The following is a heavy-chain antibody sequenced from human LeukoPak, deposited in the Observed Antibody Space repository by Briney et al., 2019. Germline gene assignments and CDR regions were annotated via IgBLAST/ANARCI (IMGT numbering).Heavy chain of an antibody. Sequence: SETLSLTCSVSGGSISGYYWTWIRQPPGKGLEWIGYKFYTGSTNYNPSLKSRVTISVDTSKNQFSLKLSSVTAADTAVYYCARVYKSGAAAGYYYFDYWGQGTLVTVSS. V-gene: IGHV4-59*01. J-gene: IGHJ4*02. D-gene: IGHD6-13*01. CDR1: GGSISGYY. CDR3: ARVYKSGAAAGYYYFDY. CDR2: KFYTGST.